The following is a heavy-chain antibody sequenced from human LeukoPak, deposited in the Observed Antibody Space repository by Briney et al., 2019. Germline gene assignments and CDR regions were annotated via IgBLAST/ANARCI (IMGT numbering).Heavy chain of an antibody. Sequence: ASVKVSCKASGYTFTSYAMHWVRQAPGQRLEWMGWINAGNGNTKYSQKFQGRVTITRDTSASTAYMELSSLRSEDTAVYYCAKVGTLAVTTEPYFDYWGQGTLVTVSS. CDR1: GYTFTSYA. D-gene: IGHD4-17*01. J-gene: IGHJ4*02. CDR2: INAGNGNT. CDR3: AKVGTLAVTTEPYFDY. V-gene: IGHV1-3*01.